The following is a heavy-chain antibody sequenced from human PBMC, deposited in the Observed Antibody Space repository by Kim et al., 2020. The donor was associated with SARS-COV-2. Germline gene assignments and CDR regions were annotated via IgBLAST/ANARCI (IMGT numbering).Heavy chain of an antibody. D-gene: IGHD6-13*01. CDR2: INIGGST. J-gene: IGHJ4*01. CDR1: GGSFSGYY. V-gene: IGHV4-34*01. Sequence: SETLSLTCAVYGGSFSGYYWSWIRQPPGKGLEWVGEINIGGSTTYNPSSRSGAPISVKTPKNQSSLRLTSWTAADTPVFYCRGEGYRGSGWAPKYYFD. CDR3: RGEGYRGSGWAPKYYFD.